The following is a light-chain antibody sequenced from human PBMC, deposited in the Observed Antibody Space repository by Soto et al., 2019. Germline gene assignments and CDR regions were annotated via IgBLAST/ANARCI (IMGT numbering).Light chain of an antibody. J-gene: IGKJ3*01. CDR2: WAS. V-gene: IGKV4-1*01. CDR3: QQYFTTPLT. Sequence: DIVMTQSPDSLAVSLGERATINCKSSQSGLYSSNNKNYLAWYQQKPGQPPKLLIYWASTRESGVPDRFSGSGSGTDFTLTISSLQAEDVAVFYCQQYFTTPLTFGPGTKVYIK. CDR1: QSGLYSSNNKNY.